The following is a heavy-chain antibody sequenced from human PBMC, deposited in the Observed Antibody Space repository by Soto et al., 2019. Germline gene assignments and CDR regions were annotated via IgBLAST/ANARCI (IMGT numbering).Heavy chain of an antibody. J-gene: IGHJ6*02. CDR3: ARLFSSGYDFHYYYGMDV. Sequence: PSETLSLPCTVSGGSISSSSYYWGWIRQPPGKGLEWIGSIYYSGSTYYNPSLKSRVTISVDTSKNQFSLKLSSVTAADTAVYYCARLFSSGYDFHYYYGMDVWGQGTTVTVS. CDR1: GGSISSSSYY. CDR2: IYYSGST. D-gene: IGHD5-12*01. V-gene: IGHV4-39*01.